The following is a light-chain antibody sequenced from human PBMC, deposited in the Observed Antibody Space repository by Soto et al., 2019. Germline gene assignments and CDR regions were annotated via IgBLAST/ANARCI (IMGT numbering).Light chain of an antibody. V-gene: IGLV2-8*01. CDR1: SSDVGGYNY. J-gene: IGLJ2*01. CDR2: EVS. CDR3: SSYAGSNVI. Sequence: QSALTQPPSASGSPGQSVTISCTGTSSDVGGYNYVSWYQQSPGKAPKLMIYEVSKRPSGVPDRFSGSKSGNTASLTVSGLQAEDEADYYCSSYAGSNVIFGGGPKLTVL.